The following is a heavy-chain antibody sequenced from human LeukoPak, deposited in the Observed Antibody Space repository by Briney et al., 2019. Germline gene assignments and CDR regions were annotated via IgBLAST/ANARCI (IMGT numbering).Heavy chain of an antibody. CDR2: ISSSSSYI. CDR3: ARDTGSSSWYY. Sequence: PGGSLRLSRAASGFTFSSYSMNWVRQAPGKGLEWVSSISSSSSYIYYSDPVKGRFTISRDNAKNSLYLQMNSLRAEDTAVYYCARDTGSSSWYYWGQGTLVTVSS. V-gene: IGHV3-21*01. CDR1: GFTFSSYS. J-gene: IGHJ4*02. D-gene: IGHD6-13*01.